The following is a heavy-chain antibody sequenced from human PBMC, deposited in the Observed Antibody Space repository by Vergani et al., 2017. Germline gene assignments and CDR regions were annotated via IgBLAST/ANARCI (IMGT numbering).Heavy chain of an antibody. Sequence: QVQLQESGPGLVKPPGTLSLTCAVSCGSISSSNWCSWVRQPPGKGLEWIGEIYHSGSTNYNPSLKSRVTISVDKSKNQFSLKLSSVTAADTAVYYCARDMVGSGWSAFDYWGQGTLVTVSS. J-gene: IGHJ4*02. CDR1: CGSISSSNW. CDR2: IYHSGST. CDR3: ARDMVGSGWSAFDY. D-gene: IGHD6-19*01. V-gene: IGHV4-4*03.